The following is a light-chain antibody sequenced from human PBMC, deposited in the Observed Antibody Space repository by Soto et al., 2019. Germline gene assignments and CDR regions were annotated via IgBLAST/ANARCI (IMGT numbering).Light chain of an antibody. J-gene: IGKJ1*01. CDR1: QSISSW. CDR3: QQYNSSSPT. V-gene: IGKV1-5*01. Sequence: DIQMNLSPSTLTASVGDRVTITCRASQSISSWLAWYQQKPGKAPKLLIYDASSVEGGVPSRFSGSGSGTEVTLTISSLQPDDFATYYCQQYNSSSPTFGQGTKVEIK. CDR2: DAS.